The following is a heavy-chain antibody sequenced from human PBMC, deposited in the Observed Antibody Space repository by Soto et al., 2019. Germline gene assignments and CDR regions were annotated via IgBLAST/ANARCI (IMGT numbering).Heavy chain of an antibody. Sequence: SETLSVTCSVSGGSISSYYVSWIRQPAGKGLEWIGLIYSSGSTNYNPSLKSRVTMSVDTSKNQFSLKLSSVTAADTAVYYCARDISTAMIYNWFDPWGQGTLVTVSS. V-gene: IGHV4-4*07. CDR3: ARDISTAMIYNWFDP. J-gene: IGHJ5*02. CDR1: GGSISSYY. CDR2: IYSSGST. D-gene: IGHD5-18*01.